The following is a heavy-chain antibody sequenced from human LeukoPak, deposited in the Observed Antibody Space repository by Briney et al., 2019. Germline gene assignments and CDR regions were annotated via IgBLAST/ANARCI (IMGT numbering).Heavy chain of an antibody. J-gene: IGHJ4*02. CDR3: AKASWVSTADAVL. V-gene: IGHV3-23*01. Sequence: GGSLRLSSVASGFIFSSYAMSWVRRAPARGLEWVSSLRGDGDTFYADSVKGRFTLSRDESRNTVYLHLNNLRVEDTAVYYCAKASWVSTADAVLWGQGTVVTVSS. CDR2: LRGDGDT. D-gene: IGHD3-16*01. CDR1: GFIFSSYA.